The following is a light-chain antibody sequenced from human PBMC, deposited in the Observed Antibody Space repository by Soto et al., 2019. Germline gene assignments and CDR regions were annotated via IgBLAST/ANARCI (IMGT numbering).Light chain of an antibody. J-gene: IGKJ4*01. Sequence: EIVLTQSPATVSLSPGERATPSCRASQSVSSYLAWYQQKPGQAPRLLIYDASNRATGIPARFSGSGSGTDFTLTISSLEPEDFAVYYCQQRSNWPLTFGGGTKVDIK. CDR2: DAS. CDR3: QQRSNWPLT. V-gene: IGKV3-11*01. CDR1: QSVSSY.